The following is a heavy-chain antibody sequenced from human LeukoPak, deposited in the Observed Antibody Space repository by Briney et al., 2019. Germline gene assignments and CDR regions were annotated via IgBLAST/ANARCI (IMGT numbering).Heavy chain of an antibody. D-gene: IGHD3-3*01. CDR3: ARGCWSGYDLAAFDI. J-gene: IGHJ3*02. V-gene: IGHV4-61*02. Sequence: SETLSLTCTVSGGTISSGSYYWSCIRQPAGKGLEWIRRIYASGSTSYNPSLKSRVTISVDTSKHQFSLKLSSVTAADTDVYYCARGCWSGYDLAAFDIWGQGTMVTVSS. CDR2: IYASGST. CDR1: GGTISSGSYY.